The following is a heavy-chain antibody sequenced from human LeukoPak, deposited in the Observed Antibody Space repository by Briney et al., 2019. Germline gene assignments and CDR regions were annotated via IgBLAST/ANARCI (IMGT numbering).Heavy chain of an antibody. Sequence: GGSLRLSCAASGFTFSSYWMSWVRQAPGKGLEWVANIKQDGSEKYYVDSVKGRFTISRDNAKNSLYLQMNSLRAEDTAVYYCARDIRYDFWSGRDYWGQGTLVTVSS. J-gene: IGHJ4*02. CDR2: IKQDGSEK. CDR1: GFTFSSYW. V-gene: IGHV3-7*01. D-gene: IGHD3-3*01. CDR3: ARDIRYDFWSGRDY.